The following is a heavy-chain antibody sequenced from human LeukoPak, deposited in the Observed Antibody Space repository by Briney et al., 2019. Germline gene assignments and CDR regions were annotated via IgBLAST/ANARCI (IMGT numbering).Heavy chain of an antibody. V-gene: IGHV4-59*01. CDR2: IYYSGST. D-gene: IGHD5-18*01. Sequence: PSETLSLNCTVSGGSISSYYWSWIRQPPGKGLEGIGYIYYSGSTNYNPSLKSRVTISVDTSKNQFSLKLSSVTAADTAVYYCARAREWIQLRDAFDIWGQGTMVTVSS. J-gene: IGHJ3*02. CDR3: ARAREWIQLRDAFDI. CDR1: GGSISSYY.